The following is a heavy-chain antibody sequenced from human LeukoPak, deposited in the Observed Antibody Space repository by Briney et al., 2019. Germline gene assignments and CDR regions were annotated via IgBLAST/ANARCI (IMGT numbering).Heavy chain of an antibody. CDR2: ISSSSSTI. Sequence: PGGSLRLSCAASGFTFSSYSMNWVRQAPGKGLEWVSYISSSSSTIYYADSVKGRFTISRDNAKNSLYLQMNSLRAEDTAVYYCAREYGSGSSRRRFDPWGQGTLVTVSS. CDR1: GFTFSSYS. CDR3: AREYGSGSSRRRFDP. J-gene: IGHJ5*02. V-gene: IGHV3-48*01. D-gene: IGHD3-10*01.